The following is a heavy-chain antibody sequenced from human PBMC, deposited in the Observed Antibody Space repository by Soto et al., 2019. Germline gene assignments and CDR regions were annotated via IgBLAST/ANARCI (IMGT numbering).Heavy chain of an antibody. CDR1: GFTFSSYA. J-gene: IGHJ4*02. D-gene: IGHD1-26*01. Sequence: EVQLLESGGGLVQPGGSLRLSCAASGFTFSSYAMSWVRQAPGKGLEWVSAISGSGGSTYYADSVKGRFTISRDNSKKTLYLQMNSLRAEDTGVYYCAKSPGSGSYYTLRGIDYWGQGTLVTVSS. V-gene: IGHV3-23*01. CDR3: AKSPGSGSYYTLRGIDY. CDR2: ISGSGGST.